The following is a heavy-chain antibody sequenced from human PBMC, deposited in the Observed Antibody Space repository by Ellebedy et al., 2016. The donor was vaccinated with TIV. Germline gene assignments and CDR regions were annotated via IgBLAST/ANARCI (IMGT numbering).Heavy chain of an antibody. CDR1: GFTFSSYS. CDR2: ITGDSRYI. V-gene: IGHV3-21*01. CDR3: SRDRSAGDMDV. Sequence: GESLKISCAASGFTFSSYSMNWVRQAPGKGLEWVSSITGDSRYIYYADSVKGRFTISRDNAKSSLFLHMNSLRAEDTAVYYSSRDRSAGDMDVWGKGTTVTVSS. D-gene: IGHD3-16*01. J-gene: IGHJ6*04.